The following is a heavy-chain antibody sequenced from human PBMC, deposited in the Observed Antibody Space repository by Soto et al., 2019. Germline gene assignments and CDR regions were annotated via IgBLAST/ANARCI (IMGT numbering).Heavy chain of an antibody. CDR3: AREGGYSSSSGLYYNWFDP. Sequence: GGSLRLSCAASGFTFSSYAMHWVRQAPGKGLEWVAVISYDGSNKYYADSVKGRFTISRDNSKNTLYLQMNSLRAGDTAVYYCAREGGYSSSSGLYYNWFDPWGQGTLVTVSS. CDR2: ISYDGSNK. D-gene: IGHD6-6*01. CDR1: GFTFSSYA. J-gene: IGHJ5*02. V-gene: IGHV3-30-3*01.